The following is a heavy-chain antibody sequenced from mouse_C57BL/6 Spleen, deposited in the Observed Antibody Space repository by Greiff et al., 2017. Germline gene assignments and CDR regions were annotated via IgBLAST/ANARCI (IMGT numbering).Heavy chain of an antibody. D-gene: IGHD1-1*01. V-gene: IGHV1-61*01. J-gene: IGHJ4*01. Sequence: QVPLQQSGAELVRPGSSVKLSCKASGYTFTSYWMDWVKQRPGQGLEWIGNIYPSDSETHYNQKFKDKATLTVDKSSSTAYMQLSSLTSEDSAVYYCARPYYYGSSDAMDYWGQGTSVTVSS. CDR1: GYTFTSYW. CDR3: ARPYYYGSSDAMDY. CDR2: IYPSDSET.